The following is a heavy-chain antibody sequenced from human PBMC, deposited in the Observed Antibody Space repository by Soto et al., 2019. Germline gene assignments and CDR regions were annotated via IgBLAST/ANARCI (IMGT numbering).Heavy chain of an antibody. V-gene: IGHV1-18*01. CDR1: GYSFATSG. Sequence: QVKLVQSGTEVKKPGASMKVSCKASGYSFATSGISWVRQAPGQGLEWMGWISAYNGNTNYDQKLQDRIIMTTDPSTSTAYLELRSLRSDDTAVYYCARAGQYYDSSGYADWGQGTLVTVSS. D-gene: IGHD3-22*01. CDR3: ARAGQYYDSSGYAD. J-gene: IGHJ4*02. CDR2: ISAYNGNT.